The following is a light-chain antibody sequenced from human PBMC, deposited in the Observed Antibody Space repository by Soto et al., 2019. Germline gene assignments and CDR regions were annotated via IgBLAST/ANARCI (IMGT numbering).Light chain of an antibody. CDR1: QSVSNY. J-gene: IGKJ4*01. CDR2: DAS. V-gene: IGKV3-11*01. CDR3: QQRSNWPPLT. Sequence: EIVLTQSPATLSLSPGERATLSCRASQSVSNYLAWYQQKPGQAPRLLIYDASNRATGIPARFSGSGSGTDFTHTISSLEPEDFAVYYCQQRSNWPPLTFGGGTKVEIK.